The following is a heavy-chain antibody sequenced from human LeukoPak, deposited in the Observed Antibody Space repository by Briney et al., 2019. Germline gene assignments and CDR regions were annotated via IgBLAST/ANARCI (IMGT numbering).Heavy chain of an antibody. V-gene: IGHV3-7*01. J-gene: IGHJ5*02. Sequence: PGGSLRLSCAASGFTFSNYWMSWVRQAPGKGLEWVANIKQDGSEKYYVDSVKGRFTISRDNAKNSLYLQMNSLRAEDTAVYYCARERYVLLWFGELFHSNNWFDPWGQGTLVTVSS. CDR3: ARERYVLLWFGELFHSNNWFDP. CDR2: IKQDGSEK. CDR1: GFTFSNYW. D-gene: IGHD3-10*01.